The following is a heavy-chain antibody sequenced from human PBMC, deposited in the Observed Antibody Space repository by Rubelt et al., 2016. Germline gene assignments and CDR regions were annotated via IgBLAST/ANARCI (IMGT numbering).Heavy chain of an antibody. D-gene: IGHD3-22*01. CDR1: GFTFSSYG. V-gene: IGHV3-30*18. CDR2: ISYDGSNK. Sequence: QVQLVESGGGVVQPGRSLRLSCAASGFTFSSYGMRWVRQAPGKGLEWVAVISYDGSNKYYADSVKGRFTISRDNSKNTLYLQMNSLRAEDTAVYYCAKDSGYYDSSGYYDYWGQGTLVTVSS. J-gene: IGHJ4*02. CDR3: AKDSGYYDSSGYYDY.